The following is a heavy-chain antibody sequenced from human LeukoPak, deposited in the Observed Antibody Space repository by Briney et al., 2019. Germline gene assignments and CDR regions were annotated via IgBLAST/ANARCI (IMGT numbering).Heavy chain of an antibody. Sequence: GGSLRLSCAASGFTFSSYAMHWVRQAPGKGLEWVAVISYDGSNKYYADSVKGRFTISRDNSKNTLYLQMNSLRAEDTAVYYCARDYGSGPQVPVEPNWYFDLWGRGTLVTVSS. CDR2: ISYDGSNK. CDR3: ARDYGSGPQVPVEPNWYFDL. CDR1: GFTFSSYA. V-gene: IGHV3-30-3*01. J-gene: IGHJ2*01. D-gene: IGHD3-10*01.